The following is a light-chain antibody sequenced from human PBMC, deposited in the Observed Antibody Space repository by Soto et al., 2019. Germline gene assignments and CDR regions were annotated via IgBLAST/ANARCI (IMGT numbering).Light chain of an antibody. CDR3: QQSYSTPT. J-gene: IGKJ4*01. CDR2: AAS. V-gene: IGKV1-39*01. Sequence: DIQMTQSPSSLSASVGDRVTITCRASQSISSYLNWYQQKPGKAPELLIYAASSLRSGVPSRFSGSGSGTDFTLTISSLQPEDFATYYCQQSYSTPTFGGGTKVEIK. CDR1: QSISSY.